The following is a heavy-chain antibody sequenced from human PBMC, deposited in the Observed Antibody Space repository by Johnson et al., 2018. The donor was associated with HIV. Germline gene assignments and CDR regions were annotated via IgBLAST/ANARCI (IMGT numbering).Heavy chain of an antibody. D-gene: IGHD6-19*01. CDR3: AKELALYSSGYGGDAFDI. CDR1: GFSISYDY. J-gene: IGHJ3*02. V-gene: IGHV3-53*01. CDR2: IYSGGNT. Sequence: VQLVESGGGSIQPGGSLRLSCAASGFSISYDYMSWVRQAPGKGLEWVSSIYSGGNTYHADSVMGRFTISRDNSKNTLYLQMNSLRAEDTAVYYCAKELALYSSGYGGDAFDIWGQGTMVTVSS.